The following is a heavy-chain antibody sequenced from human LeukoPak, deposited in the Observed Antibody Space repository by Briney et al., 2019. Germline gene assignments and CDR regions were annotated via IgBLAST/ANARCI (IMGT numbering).Heavy chain of an antibody. J-gene: IGHJ6*02. V-gene: IGHV4-30-2*01. CDR1: GGSISSGGYY. Sequence: SETLSLTCTVSGGSISSGGYYWSWIRQPPGKGLEWIGYIYHSGSTYYNPSLKSRVTISVDRSKNQFSLKLSSVTAADTAVYYCARIYCSSTSCFPYYYYGMDVWGQGTTVTVSS. CDR2: IYHSGST. CDR3: ARIYCSSTSCFPYYYYGMDV. D-gene: IGHD2-2*01.